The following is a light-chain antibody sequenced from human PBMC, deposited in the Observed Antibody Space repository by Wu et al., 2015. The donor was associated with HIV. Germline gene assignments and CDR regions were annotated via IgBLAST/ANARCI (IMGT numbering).Light chain of an antibody. Sequence: GDRVTITCRASQGINSALAWYQQKPGKAPKLLIYEASTLESGVPSRFSGSGSGTHFTLTISSLQPEDFTTYSCQQFNSYPPTFGGGTKVEIK. CDR3: QQFNSYPPT. CDR2: EAS. CDR1: QGINSA. V-gene: IGKV1-13*02. J-gene: IGKJ4*01.